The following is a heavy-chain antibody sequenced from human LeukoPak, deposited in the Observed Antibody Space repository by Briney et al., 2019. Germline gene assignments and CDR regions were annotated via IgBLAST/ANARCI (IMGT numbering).Heavy chain of an antibody. CDR3: TTVHDYYGSGNYLVAS. D-gene: IGHD3-10*01. V-gene: IGHV3-30*02. J-gene: IGHJ5*02. CDR1: GSTFSSHY. CDR2: IRYDGSKK. Sequence: GGSLRVSCTASGSTFSSHYMHWVGQAPGKGLDWVAFIRYDGSKKFYADSVKGRFTVSRDNSKNTLDLQMNSLRTDDTAVYYCTTVHDYYGSGNYLVASWGQGTLVTVSS.